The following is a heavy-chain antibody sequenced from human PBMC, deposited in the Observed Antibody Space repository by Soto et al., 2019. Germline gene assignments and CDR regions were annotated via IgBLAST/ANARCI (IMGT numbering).Heavy chain of an antibody. V-gene: IGHV3-11*01. Sequence: GGSLRLSCAVSGFTFSDHYMSWIRQAPGKGLEWVAYISNSGGIIYYADSVKGRFTISRDNAKNSLCLQMNSLRAEDTAVYYCARDSDYARFDYWGQGTLVTVSS. CDR2: ISNSGGII. CDR1: GFTFSDHY. D-gene: IGHD3-16*01. CDR3: ARDSDYARFDY. J-gene: IGHJ4*02.